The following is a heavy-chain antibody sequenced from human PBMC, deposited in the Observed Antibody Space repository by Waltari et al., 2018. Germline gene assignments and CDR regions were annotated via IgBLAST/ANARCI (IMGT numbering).Heavy chain of an antibody. CDR3: ARQPYSGYDLWEFDY. CDR1: GYSFTSYW. Sequence: EVQLVQSGAEVKKPGESLKISCKGSGYSFTSYWIGWVRQMPGKGLEWMGIIYPGDSDTRYRPSFQGQVTISADKSISTAYLQWSSLKASDTAMYYCARQPYSGYDLWEFDYWGQGTLVTVSS. V-gene: IGHV5-51*01. CDR2: IYPGDSDT. D-gene: IGHD5-12*01. J-gene: IGHJ4*02.